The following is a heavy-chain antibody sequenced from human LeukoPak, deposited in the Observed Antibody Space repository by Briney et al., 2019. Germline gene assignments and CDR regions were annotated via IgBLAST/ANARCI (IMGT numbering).Heavy chain of an antibody. J-gene: IGHJ5*02. V-gene: IGHV6-1*01. CDR1: GDSVSNKNAA. Sequence: SQTLSLTCAISGDSVSNKNAAWNWIRQSPSRALEWLGKTYYKSKWYNDYVTSVKSRITINPDTSKNQISLQLNSVTPEDTAIYYCARAEVGTTGWFDPWGQGTLVTVSS. CDR3: ARAEVGTTGWFDP. CDR2: TYYKSKWYN. D-gene: IGHD1-26*01.